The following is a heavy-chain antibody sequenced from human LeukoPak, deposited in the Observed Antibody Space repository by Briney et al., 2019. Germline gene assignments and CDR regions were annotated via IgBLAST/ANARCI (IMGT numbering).Heavy chain of an antibody. CDR2: ISDDGSKI. J-gene: IGHJ5*02. Sequence: GSLRLSCAVSGFTFSDYALYWVRQVAGKGLEWVAVISDDGSKIYYADSVKGRFTISRDNSNNMLYLQMNSLRLEDTAVYYCASLGEVKCGTGDCYTGIYRWLDPWGQGTLVTVSS. D-gene: IGHD2-21*02. V-gene: IGHV3-30*01. CDR1: GFTFSDYA. CDR3: ASLGEVKCGTGDCYTGIYRWLDP.